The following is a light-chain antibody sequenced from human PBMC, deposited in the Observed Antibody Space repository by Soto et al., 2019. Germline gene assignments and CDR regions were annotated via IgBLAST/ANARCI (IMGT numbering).Light chain of an antibody. Sequence: EIVMTQSPATLSVSPGEGATLSCRASQSVSSSYLAWYQQKPGQAPRLLIYGASTRAAGIPDRFSGSGSGTDFTLTITRLEPEDSAVYFCQQYTGPPTTFGQGTRLEIK. J-gene: IGKJ5*01. CDR3: QQYTGPPTT. CDR2: GAS. V-gene: IGKV3-20*01. CDR1: QSVSSSY.